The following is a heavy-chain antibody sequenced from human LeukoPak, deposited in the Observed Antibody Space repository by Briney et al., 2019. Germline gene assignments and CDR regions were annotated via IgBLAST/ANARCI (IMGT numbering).Heavy chain of an antibody. Sequence: SETLSLTCTVSGGSISSGSYYWSWIRQPAGKGLEWIGRIYTSGSTNYNPSLKSRVTISVDMSKNQFSLKLTSVTAADTAVYYCARGVNSGYFDYCGQGTLVTVSS. CDR2: IYTSGST. CDR3: ARGVNSGYFDY. V-gene: IGHV4-61*02. J-gene: IGHJ4*02. CDR1: GGSISSGSYY. D-gene: IGHD1-26*01.